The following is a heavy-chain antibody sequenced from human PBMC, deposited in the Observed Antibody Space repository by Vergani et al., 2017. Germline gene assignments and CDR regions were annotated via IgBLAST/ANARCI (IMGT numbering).Heavy chain of an antibody. CDR1: GFTFSRYS. Sequence: EVQLVESGGGLVKPGGSLRLSCAASGFTFSRYSMNWVRQAPGKGLEWVSSISSSSSYIYYADSVKGRFTISRDNAKNSLYLQMNSLRAEDTAVYYCAKHHDILTGYYWIDYWGQGTLVTVSS. J-gene: IGHJ4*02. D-gene: IGHD3-9*01. V-gene: IGHV3-21*01. CDR2: ISSSSSYI. CDR3: AKHHDILTGYYWIDY.